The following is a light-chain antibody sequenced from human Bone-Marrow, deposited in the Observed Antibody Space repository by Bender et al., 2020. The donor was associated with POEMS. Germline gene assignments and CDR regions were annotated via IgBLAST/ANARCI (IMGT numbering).Light chain of an antibody. CDR3: ASYTSDNTVL. V-gene: IGLV2-14*03. J-gene: IGLJ2*01. CDR2: DVN. CDR1: SRDVGGYYY. Sequence: QSVLTQPPSVSGAPGQTVTISCTGTSRDVGGYYYVSWYQHHPGKAPKLMIFDVNHRPSGVPVRFSGSKSGNTASLTISGLQTEDEATYYCASYTSDNTVLFGGGTKVTVL.